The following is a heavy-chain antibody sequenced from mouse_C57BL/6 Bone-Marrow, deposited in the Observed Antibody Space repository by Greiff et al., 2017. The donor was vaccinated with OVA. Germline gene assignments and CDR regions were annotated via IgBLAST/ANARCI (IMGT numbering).Heavy chain of an antibody. CDR1: GYAFSSYW. J-gene: IGHJ2*01. Sequence: VQRVESGAELVKPGASVEISCKASGYAFSSYWMNWVKQRPGKGLEWIGQIYPGDGDTNYNGTFKGKATLTADKSSSTANMQVSSLTSEDSAVYFCARGYFWGQGTTLTVSS. CDR3: ARGYF. CDR2: IYPGDGDT. V-gene: IGHV1-80*01.